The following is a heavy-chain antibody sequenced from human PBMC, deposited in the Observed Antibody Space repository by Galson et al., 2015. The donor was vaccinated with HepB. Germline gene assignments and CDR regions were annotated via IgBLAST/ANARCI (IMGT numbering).Heavy chain of an antibody. CDR2: ISNDGGNQ. Sequence: SLRLSCAASGFTFNNYGMHWVRQAPGKGLEWVAVISNDGGNQFYADSVKGRFTISRDNSKNTLYLQMNSLRAEDTAVYYCAYYGSGVGKYYYYMDVWGKGTTVTVSS. CDR3: AYYGSGVGKYYYYMDV. J-gene: IGHJ6*03. V-gene: IGHV3-30*03. CDR1: GFTFNNYG. D-gene: IGHD3-10*01.